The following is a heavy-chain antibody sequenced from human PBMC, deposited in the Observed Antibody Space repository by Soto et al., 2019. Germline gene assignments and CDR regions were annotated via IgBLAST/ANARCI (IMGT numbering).Heavy chain of an antibody. CDR1: GGTFSSYA. V-gene: IGHV1-69*13. Sequence: ASVKVSCKASGGTFSSYAISWVRQAPGQGLEWMGGIIPIFGTANYAQKFQGRVTITADESTSTAYMELSSLRSEDTAIYYCASALYCSGDSCFIYWGQGTLVNVSS. CDR3: ASALYCSGDSCFIY. J-gene: IGHJ4*02. D-gene: IGHD2-15*01. CDR2: IIPIFGTA.